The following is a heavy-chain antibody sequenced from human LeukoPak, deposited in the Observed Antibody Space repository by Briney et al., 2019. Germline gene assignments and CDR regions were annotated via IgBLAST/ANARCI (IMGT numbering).Heavy chain of an antibody. D-gene: IGHD2-8*01. J-gene: IGHJ4*02. CDR1: GFTFSSYG. CDR2: IWYDGSNK. CDR3: ARDSCTNGVCQYYFDY. V-gene: IGHV3-33*01. Sequence: PGGSLRLPCAASGFTFSSYGMHWVRQAPGKGLEWVAVIWYDGSNKYYADSVKGRFTISRDNSKNTLYLQMNSLRAEDTAVYYCARDSCTNGVCQYYFDYWGQGTLVTVSS.